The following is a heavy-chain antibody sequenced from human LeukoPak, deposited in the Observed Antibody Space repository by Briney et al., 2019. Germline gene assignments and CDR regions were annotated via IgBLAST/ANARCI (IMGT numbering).Heavy chain of an antibody. Sequence: ASVEVSCKASGYTFTSYAMNWVRQAPGQGLEWMGWINTSTGNPTYAQGFTGRFVFSLDTSVSTAYLQISSLKAEDTAVYYCARRVAYCGGDCYSPRYYFDYWGQGTLATVSS. J-gene: IGHJ4*02. D-gene: IGHD2-21*02. CDR1: GYTFTSYA. CDR2: INTSTGNP. CDR3: ARRVAYCGGDCYSPRYYFDY. V-gene: IGHV7-4-1*02.